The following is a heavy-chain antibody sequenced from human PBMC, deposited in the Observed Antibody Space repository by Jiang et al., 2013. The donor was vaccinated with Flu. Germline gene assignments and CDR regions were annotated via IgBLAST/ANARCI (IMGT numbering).Heavy chain of an antibody. Sequence: QLVESGGGLVQPGGSLRLSCVVSGFTFSTSWMSWVRQAPGRGLEWVATIKEDGGEKYYVDSVKGRFTISRDNAKNSLYLQMNSLRAEDTAVYFCASGAGYGGAYWGQGTLVTVSS. CDR2: IKEDGGEK. D-gene: IGHD4-23*01. CDR1: GFTFSTSW. CDR3: ASGAGYGGAY. V-gene: IGHV3-7*01. J-gene: IGHJ4*02.